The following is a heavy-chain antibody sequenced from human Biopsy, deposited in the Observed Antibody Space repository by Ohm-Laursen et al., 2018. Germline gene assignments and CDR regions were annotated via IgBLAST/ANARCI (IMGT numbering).Heavy chain of an antibody. CDR2: ISNSGNT. Sequence: SETLSLTCTVSGDSINSSYWSWIRQAPGKGLEWIGFISNSGNTNYNPSLKSRVTISADTSKNQFSLKLGSVTVADTAVFYCARRGSGGRSFDYWGQGSLVTVSP. CDR3: ARRGSGGRSFDY. CDR1: GDSINSSY. J-gene: IGHJ4*02. D-gene: IGHD2-15*01. V-gene: IGHV4-59*08.